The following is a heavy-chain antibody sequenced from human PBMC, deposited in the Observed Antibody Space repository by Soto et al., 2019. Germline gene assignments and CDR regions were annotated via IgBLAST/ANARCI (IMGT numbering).Heavy chain of an antibody. CDR3: ARDNGYSYGYNPDH. V-gene: IGHV4-39*07. Sequence: PSETLSLTCTVSGGSISSPHDYWAWIRQSPGRGLEWIGNIYYSGSTNYNPSLKSRVTISVDTSKNQFSLKLTSVTAADTAVYYCARDNGYSYGYNPDHWGQGTLVTVSS. D-gene: IGHD5-18*01. J-gene: IGHJ4*02. CDR2: IYYSGST. CDR1: GGSISSPHDY.